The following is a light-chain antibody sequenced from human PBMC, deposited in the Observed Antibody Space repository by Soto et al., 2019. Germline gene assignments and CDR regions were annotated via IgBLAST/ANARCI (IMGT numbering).Light chain of an antibody. CDR1: QSVNNNY. Sequence: VLTQSPGTLSLSPGERATLSCRASQSVNNNYLAWYQQKPGQSPRLLIYGASIRATAIPDRFSGSGSGTDFTLTISRLEPEDSAVYYCQQHSRSITFGGGTKGEIK. J-gene: IGKJ4*01. CDR2: GAS. CDR3: QQHSRSIT. V-gene: IGKV3-20*01.